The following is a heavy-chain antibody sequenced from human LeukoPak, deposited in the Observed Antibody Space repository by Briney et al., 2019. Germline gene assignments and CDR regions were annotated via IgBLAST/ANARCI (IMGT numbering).Heavy chain of an antibody. Sequence: PSETLSLTCTVSGGSISSYYWSWIRQPPGKGLEWIGYIYYSGSTNYNPSLKSRVTISVDTSKNQFSLKLSSVTAADTAVHYCASSSGYPYYFGYWGQGTLVTVSS. J-gene: IGHJ4*02. CDR3: ASSSGYPYYFGY. CDR2: IYYSGST. CDR1: GGSISSYY. D-gene: IGHD3-22*01. V-gene: IGHV4-59*08.